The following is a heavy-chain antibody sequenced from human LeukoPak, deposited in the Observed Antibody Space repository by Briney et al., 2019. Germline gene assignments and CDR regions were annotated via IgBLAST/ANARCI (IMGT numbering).Heavy chain of an antibody. V-gene: IGHV1-46*01. CDR1: GYTFTSNY. D-gene: IGHD1-1*01. Sequence: ASVKVSCKASGYTFTSNYIHWVRQAPGQGLEWMGMIYPRDGSTSYAQKFQGRVTVTRATSTSTVHMELSGLRPAATAVYYCARDPERSAYWGQGTLVPVSS. J-gene: IGHJ4*02. CDR2: IYPRDGST. CDR3: ARDPERSAY.